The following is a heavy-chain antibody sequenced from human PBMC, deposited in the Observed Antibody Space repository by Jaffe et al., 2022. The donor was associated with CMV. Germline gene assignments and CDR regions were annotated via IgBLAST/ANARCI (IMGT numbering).Heavy chain of an antibody. CDR1: GFTFSSYA. Sequence: EVQLLESGGGLVQPGGSLRLSCAASGFTFSSYAMSWVRQAPGKGLEWVSAISGSGGSTYYADSVKGRFTISRDNSKNTLYLQMNSLRAEDTAVYYCAKGGSHRITIFGVAQGADAFDIWGQGTMVTVSS. J-gene: IGHJ3*02. D-gene: IGHD3-3*01. CDR2: ISGSGGST. V-gene: IGHV3-23*01. CDR3: AKGGSHRITIFGVAQGADAFDI.